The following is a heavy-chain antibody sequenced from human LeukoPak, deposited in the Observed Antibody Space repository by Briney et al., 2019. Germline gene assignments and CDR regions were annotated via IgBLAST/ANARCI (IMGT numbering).Heavy chain of an antibody. Sequence: GGSLRLSCAASGFTFSSYAMSWVRQAPGKGLEWVSAISGSGGSTYYADSVKGRFTISRDNAKNSLYLQMNSLRAEDTAVYYCARVPAWLHYYYMDVWGKGTTVTISS. J-gene: IGHJ6*03. V-gene: IGHV3-23*01. CDR3: ARVPAWLHYYYMDV. CDR1: GFTFSSYA. CDR2: ISGSGGST. D-gene: IGHD3-10*01.